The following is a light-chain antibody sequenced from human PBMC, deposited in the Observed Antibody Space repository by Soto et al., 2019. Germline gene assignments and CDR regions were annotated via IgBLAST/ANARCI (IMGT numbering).Light chain of an antibody. V-gene: IGKV1-39*01. CDR2: EAS. CDR1: QTSATY. J-gene: IGKJ1*01. Sequence: DIRMAQSPSSLSGCVGERVPITCRASQTSATYINWYQQKSGSAPRLLIYEASGLQSGVPSRFSGSGSGTHFVLTISNFQPEDSATYFCQQTYTNPQTFGQGAKVDIK. CDR3: QQTYTNPQT.